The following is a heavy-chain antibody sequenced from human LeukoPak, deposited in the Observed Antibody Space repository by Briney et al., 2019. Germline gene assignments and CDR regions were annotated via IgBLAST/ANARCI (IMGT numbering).Heavy chain of an antibody. CDR2: ISYDGSNK. Sequence: GGSLRLSCAASGFTFSSYGMHWVRQAPGKGLEWVAVISYDGSNKYYADSVKGRFTISRDNSKNTLYLQMNSLRAEDTAVYYCAVCSGGSCHSFDYWGQGTLVTVSS. J-gene: IGHJ4*02. V-gene: IGHV3-30*03. CDR1: GFTFSSYG. CDR3: AVCSGGSCHSFDY. D-gene: IGHD2-15*01.